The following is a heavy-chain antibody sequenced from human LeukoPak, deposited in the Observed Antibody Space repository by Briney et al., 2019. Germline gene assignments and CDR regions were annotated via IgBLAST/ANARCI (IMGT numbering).Heavy chain of an antibody. CDR2: IYYSGST. J-gene: IGHJ4*02. Sequence: SETLSLTCTVSGGSISSSSYYWGWIRQPPGNGLEWIGSIYYSGSTYYNPSLKSRVTISVDTSKNQFSLKLSSVTAADTAVYYCARHVDTDMVPYYFDYWGQGTLVTVSS. CDR3: ARHVDTDMVPYYFDY. CDR1: GGSISSSSYY. V-gene: IGHV4-39*01. D-gene: IGHD5-18*01.